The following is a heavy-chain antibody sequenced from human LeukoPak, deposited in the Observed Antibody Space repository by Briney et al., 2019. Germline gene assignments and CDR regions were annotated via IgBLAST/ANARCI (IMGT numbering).Heavy chain of an antibody. CDR1: GFTFSSYW. Sequence: GGSLRLSCAASGFTFSSYWMSWIRQAPGKGLEWVANIKQDGSEKYYVDSVKGRFTISRDNAKNSLYLQMNSLRAEDTAVYYCARVTRMATPDYWGQGTLVTVSS. J-gene: IGHJ4*02. CDR2: IKQDGSEK. D-gene: IGHD5-24*01. V-gene: IGHV3-7*01. CDR3: ARVTRMATPDY.